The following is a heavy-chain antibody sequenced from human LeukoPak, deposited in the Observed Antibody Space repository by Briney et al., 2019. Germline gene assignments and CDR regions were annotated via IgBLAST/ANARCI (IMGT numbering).Heavy chain of an antibody. CDR3: ARDRYYDFWSGYSTFYYYYYGMDV. J-gene: IGHJ6*02. CDR1: GFTFSSYW. D-gene: IGHD3-3*01. CDR2: INSDGSST. V-gene: IGHV3-74*01. Sequence: GGSLRLSCAASGFTFSSYWMHWVRQAPGKGLVWVSRINSDGSSTGYADSVKGRFTISRDNAKNTLYLQMNSLRAEDTAVYYCARDRYYDFWSGYSTFYYYYYGMDVWGQGTTVTVSS.